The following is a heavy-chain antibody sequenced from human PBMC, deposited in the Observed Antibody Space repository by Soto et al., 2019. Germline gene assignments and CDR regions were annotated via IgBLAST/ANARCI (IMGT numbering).Heavy chain of an antibody. CDR3: ARPSRGVIWSQFDY. Sequence: SETLSLTCTVSGGSISSDNCYWGWIRQPPGKGLEWIGSIYYSGSTYYNPSLKSRVTMSVDASKNRVSLKLSSVTASDTAVYYCARPSRGVIWSQFDYWGQGTLVT. D-gene: IGHD3-10*01. CDR2: IYYSGST. J-gene: IGHJ4*02. V-gene: IGHV4-39*01. CDR1: GGSISSDNCY.